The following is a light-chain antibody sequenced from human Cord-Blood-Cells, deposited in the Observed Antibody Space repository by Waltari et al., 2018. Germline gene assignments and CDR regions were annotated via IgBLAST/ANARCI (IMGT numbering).Light chain of an antibody. V-gene: IGKV1-39*01. CDR2: AAS. CDR1: QSISSY. Sequence: DIQMTQSQSSLSASVGDRVTITCRARQSISSYLNWYQQKPGKAPKLLIYAASSLQSGVPSRFSGSGSGTDFTLTISSLQPEDFATYYCQQSYSTPPSFGQGTKLEIK. J-gene: IGKJ2*03. CDR3: QQSYSTPPS.